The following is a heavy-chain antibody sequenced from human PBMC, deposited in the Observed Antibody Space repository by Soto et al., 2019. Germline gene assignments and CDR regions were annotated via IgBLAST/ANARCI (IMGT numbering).Heavy chain of an antibody. Sequence: QVQLQESGPGLVKPSETLSLTCTVSGGSISSYYWSWIRQPPGKVLEWIGYIYYSGSTNYNTSLKSRVTISVDTSKNQFSPTLSSVPAADTAVYYCAGGAVLREAFYFAYWGQGTLVTVSS. J-gene: IGHJ4*02. CDR3: AGGAVLREAFYFAY. CDR1: GGSISSYY. V-gene: IGHV4-59*01. D-gene: IGHD3-16*01. CDR2: IYYSGST.